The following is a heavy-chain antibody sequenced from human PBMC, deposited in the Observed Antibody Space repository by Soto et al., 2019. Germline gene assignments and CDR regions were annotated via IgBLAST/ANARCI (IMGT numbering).Heavy chain of an antibody. D-gene: IGHD3-10*01. CDR1: GYRFTSYS. CDR3: ARDESLDV. CDR2: INPSGGST. J-gene: IGHJ6*02. V-gene: IGHV1-46*01. Sequence: ASVKVSCKASGYRFTSYSMHWARQAPGQGLEWMGIINPSGGSTTYAQKFQDRVTMTRDTSTSTVYMEVSSLRSEDTAVYYCARDESLDVWGQGTTVTVSS.